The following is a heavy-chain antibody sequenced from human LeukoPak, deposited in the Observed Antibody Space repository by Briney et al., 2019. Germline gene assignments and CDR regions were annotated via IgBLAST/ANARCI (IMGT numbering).Heavy chain of an antibody. CDR2: ISSSSSTI. CDR1: GFTFNNYA. V-gene: IGHV3-48*01. Sequence: SGGSLRLSCAASGFTFNNYAMNWVRQAPGKGLEWVSYISSSSSTIYYADSVKGRFTISRDNAKNSLYLQMNSLRAEDTAVYYCAREGYSSSWHGRPIYAFDIWGQGTMVTVSS. CDR3: AREGYSSSWHGRPIYAFDI. J-gene: IGHJ3*02. D-gene: IGHD6-13*01.